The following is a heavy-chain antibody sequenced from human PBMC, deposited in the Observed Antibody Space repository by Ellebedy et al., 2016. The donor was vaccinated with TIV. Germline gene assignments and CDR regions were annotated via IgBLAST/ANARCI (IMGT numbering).Heavy chain of an antibody. J-gene: IGHJ6*02. Sequence: ASVKVSCKASGGTFSSYAISWVRQAPGQGLEWMGGIIPIFGTATYAQKFQGRVTMTEDTSTDTAYMELSSLRSEDTAVYYCARGVAYYYYGMDVWGQGTTVTVSS. CDR1: GGTFSSYA. V-gene: IGHV1-69*06. CDR2: IIPIFGTA. D-gene: IGHD2-21*01. CDR3: ARGVAYYYYGMDV.